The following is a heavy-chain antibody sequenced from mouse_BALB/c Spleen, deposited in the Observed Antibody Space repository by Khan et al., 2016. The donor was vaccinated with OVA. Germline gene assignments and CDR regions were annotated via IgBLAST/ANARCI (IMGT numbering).Heavy chain of an antibody. V-gene: IGHV3-2*02. Sequence: EVQLQESGPGLVKPSQSLSLTCTVTGYSITSGYVWNWLRQFPGNKLEWMGYISYSGSTYYTPSLNSRISITRDTSKNQFFLQLNSVTTEDTATYYCARTARIKYWGQGTTLTVSA. CDR2: ISYSGST. CDR3: ARTARIKY. CDR1: GYSITSGYV. J-gene: IGHJ2*01. D-gene: IGHD1-2*01.